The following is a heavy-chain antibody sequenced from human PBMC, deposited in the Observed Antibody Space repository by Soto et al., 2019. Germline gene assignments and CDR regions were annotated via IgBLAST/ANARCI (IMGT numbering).Heavy chain of an antibody. D-gene: IGHD3-22*01. CDR1: GFTVSSNY. J-gene: IGHJ4*02. Sequence: GGSLRLSCAASGFTVSSNYMSWVRQAPGKGLEWVSVIYSGGSTYYADSVKGRFTISRDNSKNTLYLQMNSLRAEDTAVYYCARNYYDRGGGFDYWGQGTLVTVSS. CDR3: ARNYYDRGGGFDY. V-gene: IGHV3-53*01. CDR2: IYSGGST.